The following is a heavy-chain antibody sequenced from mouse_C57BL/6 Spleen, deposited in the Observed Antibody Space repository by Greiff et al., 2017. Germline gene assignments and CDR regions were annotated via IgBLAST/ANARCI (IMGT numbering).Heavy chain of an antibody. J-gene: IGHJ4*01. D-gene: IGHD2-5*01. CDR1: GYTFPSYW. Sequence: QVQLQQPGAELVRPGSSVKLSCKASGYTFPSYWMHWVKQRPIQGLEWIGNIDPSDSETHYNQKFKDKATLTVDKSSSTAYMQLSSLTSEDSAVYYCARSSNYGGAMDYWGQGTSVTVSS. V-gene: IGHV1-52*01. CDR2: IDPSDSET. CDR3: ARSSNYGGAMDY.